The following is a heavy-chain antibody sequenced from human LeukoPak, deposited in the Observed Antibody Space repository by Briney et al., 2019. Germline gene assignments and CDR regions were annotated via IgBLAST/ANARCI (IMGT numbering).Heavy chain of an antibody. D-gene: IGHD5-24*01. Sequence: PSETLSLXCTVSGGSISNSNYYWGWVRQPPGKGLEWIGTIYYSGNTYYTPSLKSRFTISVDTSKNQFSLRLSSVTAADTAVYFCMRHEEEDGYNAKPFDFWGQGTLVTVSS. CDR1: GGSISNSNYY. J-gene: IGHJ4*02. V-gene: IGHV4-39*01. CDR3: MRHEEEDGYNAKPFDF. CDR2: IYYSGNT.